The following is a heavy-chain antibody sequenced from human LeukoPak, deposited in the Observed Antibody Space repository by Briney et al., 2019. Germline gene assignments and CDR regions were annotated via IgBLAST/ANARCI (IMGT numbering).Heavy chain of an antibody. CDR3: VKRYYCDSTSCYGFDY. J-gene: IGHJ4*02. D-gene: IGHD2-2*01. Sequence: PGGSLRLSCAASGFTFSTYAMSWVRQAPGKWLEWVSAISGNGDSTYYADSVKGRFTISRDNSKNTLSLQMNSLGAEDTALYYCVKRYYCDSTSCYGFDYWGQGTLVTVSS. V-gene: IGHV3-23*01. CDR1: GFTFSTYA. CDR2: ISGNGDST.